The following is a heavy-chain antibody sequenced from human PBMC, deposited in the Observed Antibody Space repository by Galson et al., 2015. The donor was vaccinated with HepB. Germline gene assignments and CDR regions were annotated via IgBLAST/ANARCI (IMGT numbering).Heavy chain of an antibody. CDR2: VSWNSANI. CDR1: GFTFDDYA. D-gene: IGHD5-18*01. Sequence: SLRLSCAASGFTFDDYAMHWVRQAPGKGLEWVSGVSWNSANIDYADSVKGRFTISSDNAKNVLHLQMNSLRPEDTALYHCVKDSRYSYGYPDAFDMWGQGTMVTVSS. CDR3: VKDSRYSYGYPDAFDM. J-gene: IGHJ3*02. V-gene: IGHV3-9*01.